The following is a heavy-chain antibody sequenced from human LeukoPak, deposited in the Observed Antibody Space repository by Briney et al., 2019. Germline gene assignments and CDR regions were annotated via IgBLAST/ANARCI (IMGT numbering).Heavy chain of an antibody. J-gene: IGHJ4*02. CDR1: GGSFSGYY. CDR2: INHSGST. D-gene: IGHD3-22*01. CDR3: TRVRVISGYWMDFDT. V-gene: IGHV4-34*01. Sequence: SETLSLTCAVYGGSFSGYYWSWIRQPPGKGLEWIGEINHSGSTNYNPSLKSRVTISVDTSKNQFSLKLSSVTAADTALYYCTRVRVISGYWMDFDTWGQGTAVTVSS.